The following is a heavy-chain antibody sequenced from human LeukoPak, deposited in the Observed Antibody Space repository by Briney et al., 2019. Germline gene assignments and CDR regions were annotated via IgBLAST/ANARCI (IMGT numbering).Heavy chain of an antibody. J-gene: IGHJ4*02. CDR3: AKDLLTYYYGSGSPFDY. D-gene: IGHD3-10*01. CDR1: GFTFSSYG. Sequence: GRSLRLSCAASGFTFSSYGMHWVRQAPGKWLEWVAVISYDGSNKYYADSVKGRFTISRDNSKNTLYLQMNSLRAEDTAVYYWAKDLLTYYYGSGSPFDYWGQGTLVTVSS. V-gene: IGHV3-30*18. CDR2: ISYDGSNK.